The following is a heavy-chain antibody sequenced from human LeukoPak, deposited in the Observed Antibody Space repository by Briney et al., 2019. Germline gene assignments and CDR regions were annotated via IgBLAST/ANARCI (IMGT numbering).Heavy chain of an antibody. V-gene: IGHV4-34*01. Sequence: SETLSLTCVVYGGSFSGYYWSWIRQPPGKGLEWIGEINHSGSTNYNPSLKSRVTISVDTSKNQFSLKLSSVTAADTAVYYCARGIKSLSYDYVWGSYRHFDYWGQGTLVTVSS. CDR3: ARGIKSLSYDYVWGSYRHFDY. D-gene: IGHD3-16*02. CDR2: INHSGST. J-gene: IGHJ4*02. CDR1: GGSFSGYY.